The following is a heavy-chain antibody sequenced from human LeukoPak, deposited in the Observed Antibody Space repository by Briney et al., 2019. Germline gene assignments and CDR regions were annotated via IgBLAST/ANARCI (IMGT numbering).Heavy chain of an antibody. J-gene: IGHJ5*02. D-gene: IGHD3-3*01. Sequence: SETLSLTCTVSGGSISSSSYYWGWIRQPPGKGLEWIGSIYYSGSTYYNPSLKSRVTISVDTSKNQFSLKLSSVTAADTAVYYCARDIQTIRFLEWIGTGAQGPGGFDPWGQGTLVTVSS. CDR1: GGSISSSSYY. CDR3: ARDIQTIRFLEWIGTGAQGPGGFDP. V-gene: IGHV4-39*07. CDR2: IYYSGST.